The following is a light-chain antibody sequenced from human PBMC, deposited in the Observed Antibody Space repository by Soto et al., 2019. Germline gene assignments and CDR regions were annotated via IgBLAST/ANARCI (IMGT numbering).Light chain of an antibody. CDR2: AAS. J-gene: IGKJ1*01. CDR1: QSISSY. Sequence: DIQMTQSPSSLSASVGDRVTITCRASQSISSYLNWYQQKPGKAPKVLIYAASGLVTGVPPTFSGSGSGTEFTLTISSVQPDDFATYFCQHYDTFSWTFGQGTKVDIK. CDR3: QHYDTFSWT. V-gene: IGKV1-39*01.